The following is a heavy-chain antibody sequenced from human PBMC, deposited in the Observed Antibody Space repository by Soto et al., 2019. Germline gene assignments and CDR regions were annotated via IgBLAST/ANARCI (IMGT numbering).Heavy chain of an antibody. D-gene: IGHD2-15*01. CDR3: AGASSRVSSVVAAY. CDR2: ISAYNGNT. V-gene: IGHV1-18*04. J-gene: IGHJ4*02. CDR1: GYTFTSYG. Sequence: ASVKVSCKASGYTFTSYGISWLRQAPGQGLEWMGWISAYNGNTNYAQKLQGRLTLTSDMPSRTVYMQLSNLRSDDTAVYYCAGASSRVSSVVAAYWGQGTLVTVSS.